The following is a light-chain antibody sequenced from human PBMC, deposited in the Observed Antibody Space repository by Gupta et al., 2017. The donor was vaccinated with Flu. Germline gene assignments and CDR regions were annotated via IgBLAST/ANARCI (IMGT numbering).Light chain of an antibody. CDR1: QSVNSNY. CDR3: QQYGSSPPD. CDR2: GAS. Sequence: EIVLTQSPGTLSLSPGERATLSCRANQSVNSNYLAWYQQKPGQAPRLLIYGASSRATDTPDRFSGSGSGTDFTLTISRLEPEDFAVYYCQQYGSSPPDFGGGTKVEIK. J-gene: IGKJ4*01. V-gene: IGKV3-20*01.